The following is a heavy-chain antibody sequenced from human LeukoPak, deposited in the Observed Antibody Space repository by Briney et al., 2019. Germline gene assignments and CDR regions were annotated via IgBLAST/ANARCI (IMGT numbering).Heavy chain of an antibody. J-gene: IGHJ4*02. D-gene: IGHD3-22*01. CDR2: ISGSGGTT. Sequence: TGGSLRLSCAASGFTFSSYAMSWVRQAPGKRLEWVSAISGSGGTTYHADSVKGRFTISRDNSKNTLYLQMNTLRAEDTAVYYCAKDGYDYDSSYSYFDYWGQGTLVTVSS. CDR3: AKDGYDYDSSYSYFDY. CDR1: GFTFSSYA. V-gene: IGHV3-23*01.